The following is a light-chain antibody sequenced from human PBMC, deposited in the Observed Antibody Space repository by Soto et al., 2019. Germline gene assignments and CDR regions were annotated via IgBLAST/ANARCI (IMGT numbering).Light chain of an antibody. J-gene: IGKJ1*01. CDR1: Q. CDR3: QQYNRYWT. V-gene: IGKV1-5*01. CDR2: DVS. Sequence: DIQMTQSPSSLSASIGDTITISCRASQQPGKAPKLLIYDVSSLESGVQSRFSGSGSETEFTLTIRSLFPDDFATYYCQQYNRYWTFGQGTKVDIK.